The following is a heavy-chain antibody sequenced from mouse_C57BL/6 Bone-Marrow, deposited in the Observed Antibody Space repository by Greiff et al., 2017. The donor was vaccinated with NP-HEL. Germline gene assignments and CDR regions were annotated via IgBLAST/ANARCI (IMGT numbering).Heavy chain of an antibody. CDR2: IDPEDGDT. V-gene: IGHV14-1*01. D-gene: IGHD1-1*01. CDR3: TILITTKDFDC. CDR1: GFNIKDYY. J-gene: IGHJ2*01. Sequence: VQLQQSGAELVRPGASVKLSCTASGFNIKDYYMHWVKQRPEQGLEWIGRIDPEDGDTEYAPKFQGKATMTAATSSNTAYLQLSSLTSEDTAVYYCTILITTKDFDCWGQGTTLTVSS.